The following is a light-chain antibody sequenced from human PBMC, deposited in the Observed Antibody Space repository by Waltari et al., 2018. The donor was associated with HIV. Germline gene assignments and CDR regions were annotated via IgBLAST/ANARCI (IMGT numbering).Light chain of an antibody. CDR3: ETWDSSLSVVV. CDR2: ENN. CDR1: SSNIGNNF. J-gene: IGLJ2*01. Sequence: QSVLTQPPSVSAAPGQKVTISCSGSSSNIGNNFVSWYQQLPGTAPKHLIYENNDPPSGMPDRFFGANSVTSATLEITGLQTGDEATYFCETWDSSLSVVVCGGGTKLTVL. V-gene: IGLV1-51*02.